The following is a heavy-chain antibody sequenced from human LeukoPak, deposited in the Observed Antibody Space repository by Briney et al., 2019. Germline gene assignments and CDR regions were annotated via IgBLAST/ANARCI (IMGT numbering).Heavy chain of an antibody. CDR3: ARGVATIYYYYYYYMDV. J-gene: IGHJ6*03. CDR1: GGSISSYY. Sequence: SETLSLTCTVSGGSISSYYWSWIRQPPGKVLEWIGYIYYSGSTNYNPSLKSRVTISVDTSKNQFSLKLSSVTAADTAVYYCARGVATIYYYYYYYMDVWGKGTTVTVSS. D-gene: IGHD5-12*01. V-gene: IGHV4-59*01. CDR2: IYYSGST.